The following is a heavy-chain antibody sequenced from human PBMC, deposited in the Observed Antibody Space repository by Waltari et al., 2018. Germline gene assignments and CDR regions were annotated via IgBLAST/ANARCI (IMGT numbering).Heavy chain of an antibody. J-gene: IGHJ6*03. Sequence: EVQLVESGGGLVKPGGSLRLSCVASGFSFNALTMNWVRHTPEKGLEWVSSIGSSSTYTYYADSVKGRFTISRDNAANSLHLEMNALRPEDTAVYYCASHLEDFYYYMDVWGKGTTVTVSS. CDR2: IGSSSTYT. CDR1: GFSFNALT. V-gene: IGHV3-21*06. CDR3: ASHLEDFYYYMDV.